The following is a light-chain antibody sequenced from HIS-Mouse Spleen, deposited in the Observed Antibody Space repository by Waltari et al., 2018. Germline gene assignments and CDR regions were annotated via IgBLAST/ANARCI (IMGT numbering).Light chain of an antibody. CDR2: DDS. V-gene: IGLV3-21*02. Sequence: SYVLTQPPSVSVAPGPTARLTCGGHTIGSKSVHWYQQKPGQAPVPVVDDDSDRPAGIPERFSGSNSGNTATLTISRVEAGDEADYYCQVWDSSSDPVVFGGGTKLTVL. CDR3: QVWDSSSDPVV. J-gene: IGLJ2*01. CDR1: TIGSKS.